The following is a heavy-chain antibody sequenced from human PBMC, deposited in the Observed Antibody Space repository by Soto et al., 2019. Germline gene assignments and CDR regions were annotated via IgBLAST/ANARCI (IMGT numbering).Heavy chain of an antibody. CDR3: ARAHYYDSSGYYPNLDY. V-gene: IGHV3-21*01. D-gene: IGHD3-22*01. CDR2: ISSSSSYI. J-gene: IGHJ4*02. CDR1: GFTFSSYS. Sequence: KPGGSLRLSCAASGFTFSSYSMNWVRQAPGKGLEWVSSISSSSSYIYYADSVKGRFTISRDNAKNSLYLQMNSLRAEGTAVYYCARAHYYDSSGYYPNLDYWGQGTLVTVSS.